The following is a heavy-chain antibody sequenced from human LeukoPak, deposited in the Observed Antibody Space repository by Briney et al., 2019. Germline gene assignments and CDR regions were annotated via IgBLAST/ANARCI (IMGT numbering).Heavy chain of an antibody. Sequence: SETLSLTCTVSGGSISSYYWSWIRQPSGKGLEWIGYIYYSGSTNYNPSLKSRVTTSVDTSNNQFSLKLSSVTAADTSVYYCARGGGSGRGNWFDPWGQGTLVTVSS. J-gene: IGHJ5*02. V-gene: IGHV4-59*01. CDR1: GGSISSYY. CDR3: ARGGGSGRGNWFDP. D-gene: IGHD3-10*01. CDR2: IYYSGST.